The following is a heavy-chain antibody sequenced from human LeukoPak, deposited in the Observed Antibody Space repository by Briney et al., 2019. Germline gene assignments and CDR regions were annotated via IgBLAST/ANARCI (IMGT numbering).Heavy chain of an antibody. D-gene: IGHD6-13*01. V-gene: IGHV3-30-3*01. CDR2: ISYDGSNK. CDR3: AARIAAAGFI. CDR1: GFTFSSYA. J-gene: IGHJ3*02. Sequence: PGRSLRLSCAASGFTFSSYAMHWVRQAPGKGLEWVAVISYDGSNKYYADSVKGRFTISRDNSKNTLYLQMNSLRAEDTAVYYCAARIAAAGFIWGQGTMVTVSS.